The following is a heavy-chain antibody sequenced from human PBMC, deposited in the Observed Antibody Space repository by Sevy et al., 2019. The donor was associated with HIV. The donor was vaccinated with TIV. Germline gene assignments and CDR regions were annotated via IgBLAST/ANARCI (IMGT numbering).Heavy chain of an antibody. J-gene: IGHJ4*02. CDR1: GFTVNSNY. Sequence: GGSLRLSCAASGFTVNSNYMTWVRQAPGKGLEGVSVIHSDDTTDHADSVKDGFTIFRDNFKNTLYLHMSSLRAEDTAVYYCARGKSGYGYALNYWGQGTLVTVSS. V-gene: IGHV3-66*01. D-gene: IGHD5-18*01. CDR2: IHSDDTT. CDR3: ARGKSGYGYALNY.